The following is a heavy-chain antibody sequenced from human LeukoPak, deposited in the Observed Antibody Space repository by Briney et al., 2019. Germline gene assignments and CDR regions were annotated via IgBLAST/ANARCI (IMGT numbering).Heavy chain of an antibody. D-gene: IGHD3-9*01. J-gene: IGHJ4*02. CDR1: GYTFTSYG. CDR3: ARGGQGYFDWLLFDY. Sequence: ASVKVSCKASGYTFTSYGISWVRQAPGQGLEWMGWISAYNGNTNYAQKLQGRVTMTTDTSTSTAYMELRSLRSDDTAVYYCARGGQGYFDWLLFDYWGQGTLVTVSS. CDR2: ISAYNGNT. V-gene: IGHV1-18*01.